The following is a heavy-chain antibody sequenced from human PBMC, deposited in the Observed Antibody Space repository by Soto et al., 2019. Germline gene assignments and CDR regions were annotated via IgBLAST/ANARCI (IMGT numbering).Heavy chain of an antibody. Sequence: PSETLSLTCTVSGGSISSYYWSWIRQPPGKGLEWIGYIYYSGSTNYNPSLKSRVTISVDTSKNQFSLKLSFVTAADTAVYYCARLCSGGSCYSKLNYYYYYMDVWGKGTTVTVSS. CDR2: IYYSGST. CDR1: GGSISSYY. V-gene: IGHV4-59*08. J-gene: IGHJ6*03. D-gene: IGHD2-15*01. CDR3: ARLCSGGSCYSKLNYYYYYMDV.